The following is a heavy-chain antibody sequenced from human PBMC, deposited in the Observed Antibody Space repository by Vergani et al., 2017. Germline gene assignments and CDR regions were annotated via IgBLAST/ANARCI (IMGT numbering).Heavy chain of an antibody. J-gene: IGHJ4*02. CDR2: IIPILGIA. V-gene: IGHV1-69*02. D-gene: IGHD6-13*01. Sequence: QVQLVQSGAEVKKPGSSVKVSCKASGVTFSSYTISWVRQAPGQGLEWMGRIIPILGIANYAQKFQGSVTITADKSTSTAYMELSSLRSEDTAVYYCARDGGYSSSWYYFGYWGQGTLVTVSS. CDR3: ARDGGYSSSWYYFGY. CDR1: GVTFSSYT.